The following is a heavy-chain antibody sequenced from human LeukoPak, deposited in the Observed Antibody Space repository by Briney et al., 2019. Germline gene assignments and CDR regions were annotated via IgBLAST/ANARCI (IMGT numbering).Heavy chain of an antibody. Sequence: SETLSLTCAVSGYSISSGYYWGWIRQPPGKGLEWIGSIYHSGSTYYNPSLKSRVTISVDTSKNQFSLKLSPVTAADTAVYYCARENYDSAWGAFDIWGQGTMVTVSS. J-gene: IGHJ3*02. CDR1: GYSISSGYY. V-gene: IGHV4-38-2*01. D-gene: IGHD3-3*01. CDR3: ARENYDSAWGAFDI. CDR2: IYHSGST.